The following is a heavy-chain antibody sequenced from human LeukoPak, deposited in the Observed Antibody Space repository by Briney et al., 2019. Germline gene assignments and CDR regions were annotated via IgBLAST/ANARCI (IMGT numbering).Heavy chain of an antibody. CDR3: ASPIVGATTTGRDY. Sequence: AGGSLRLSCTASGFTFSSTWMHWVRQAPGKGLVWVSRINSDGSSTIYADSVKGRFTISRDNAKNTLYLQMNSLRAEDMAVYYCASPIVGATTTGRDYWGQGTLVTVSS. D-gene: IGHD1-26*01. V-gene: IGHV3-74*01. CDR1: GFTFSSTW. CDR2: INSDGSST. J-gene: IGHJ4*02.